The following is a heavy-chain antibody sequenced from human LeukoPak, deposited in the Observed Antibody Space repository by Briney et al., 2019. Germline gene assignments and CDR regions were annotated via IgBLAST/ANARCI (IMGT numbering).Heavy chain of an antibody. Sequence: GGSLRLSCAASGFPFSNYAMSWVRQAPGKGLKWVATVNDNGAATYYADSVKGRFTISRDNSKNTLYLQMNSLRAEDTAVYYCAKATTHGYNAHNWFDPWGQGTLVTVSS. J-gene: IGHJ5*02. CDR3: AKATTHGYNAHNWFDP. CDR1: GFPFSNYA. CDR2: VNDNGAAT. V-gene: IGHV3-23*01. D-gene: IGHD5-24*01.